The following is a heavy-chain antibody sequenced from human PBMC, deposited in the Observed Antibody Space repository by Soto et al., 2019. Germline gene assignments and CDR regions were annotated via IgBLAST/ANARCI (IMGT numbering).Heavy chain of an antibody. CDR2: ISYDGSNK. D-gene: IGHD4-17*01. Sequence: QVQLVESGGGVVQPGRSLRLSCAASGFTFSSYAMHWVRQAPGKGLEWVAVISYDGSNKYYADSVKGRFTISRDNSKNTLYLQMNSLRAGDTSVYYCAGDDSAVTTLCFDYWGQGTLVTVSS. J-gene: IGHJ4*02. CDR1: GFTFSSYA. CDR3: AGDDSAVTTLCFDY. V-gene: IGHV3-30-3*01.